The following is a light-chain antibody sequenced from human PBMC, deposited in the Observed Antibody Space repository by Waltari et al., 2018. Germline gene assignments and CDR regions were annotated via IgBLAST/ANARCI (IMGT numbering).Light chain of an antibody. CDR3: QTWDSTTTWI. CDR2: END. V-gene: IGLV3-1*01. CDR1: RLGGQL. J-gene: IGLJ2*01. Sequence: SYELTQPPSVSVSPGPTAHITCSGSRLGGQLVRWYQQKPGQSPVVVIYENDQRPSGVPERFSGSNSGDIATLTISGTQAMDEADYYCQTWDSTTTWIFGGGTKLTVL.